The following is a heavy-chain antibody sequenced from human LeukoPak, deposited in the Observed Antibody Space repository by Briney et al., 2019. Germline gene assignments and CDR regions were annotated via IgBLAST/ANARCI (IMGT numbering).Heavy chain of an antibody. V-gene: IGHV1-18*01. J-gene: IGHJ4*02. CDR2: ISAYNGNT. D-gene: IGHD2-15*01. Sequence: GASVKVSCKASGYTFTSYGVSWVRQAPGQGLEWMGWISAYNGNTNYAQKLQGRVTMTTDTSTSIAYMELRSLRSDDTAVYYCAIPAHGWYYFDYWGQGTLVTVSS. CDR1: GYTFTSYG. CDR3: AIPAHGWYYFDY.